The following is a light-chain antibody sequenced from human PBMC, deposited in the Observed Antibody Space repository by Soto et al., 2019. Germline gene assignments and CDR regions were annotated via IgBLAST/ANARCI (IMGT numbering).Light chain of an antibody. V-gene: IGKV3-20*01. CDR2: DAS. CDR1: QSVANNY. J-gene: IGKJ4*01. Sequence: EIVLTQSPGTLSLSPGERATLSCRASQSVANNYLAWYQQKPGQAPRFLIYDASSRATGIPDRFSGSGSGTDFTLTISSLEPEDFAVYYCEQYGSTPLTSGGGTKVEIK. CDR3: EQYGSTPLT.